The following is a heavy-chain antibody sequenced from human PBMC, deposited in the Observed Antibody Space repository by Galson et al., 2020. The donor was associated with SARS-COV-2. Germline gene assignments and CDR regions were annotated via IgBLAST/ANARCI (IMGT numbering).Heavy chain of an antibody. Sequence: AESLTLTCTASGFTFSSYAMSWVRHPPGQGLEWVSAIYGSGGSTYYADSVQSRFTISRDNSTNTLYLQMHSLRAEDTAVYYCARGGPSITRRVVVINPSDAVGIWGQGTMVTVSS. D-gene: IGHD3-22*01. CDR3: ARGGPSITRRVVVINPSDAVGI. J-gene: IGHJ3*02. CDR2: IYGSGGST. V-gene: IGHV3-23*01. CDR1: GFTFSSYA.